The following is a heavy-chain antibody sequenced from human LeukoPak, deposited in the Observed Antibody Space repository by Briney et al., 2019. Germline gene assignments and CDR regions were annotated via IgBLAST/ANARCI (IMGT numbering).Heavy chain of an antibody. CDR2: IIPIFGTA. CDR3: ARDPDSSSWYSNWFDP. J-gene: IGHJ5*02. V-gene: IGHV1-69*05. D-gene: IGHD6-13*01. Sequence: SVKVSCKASGGTFISYAISWVRQAPGQGLEWMGRIIPIFGTANYAQKFQGRVTITTDESTSTAYMELSSLRSEDTAVYYCARDPDSSSWYSNWFDPWGQGTLVTVSS. CDR1: GGTFISYA.